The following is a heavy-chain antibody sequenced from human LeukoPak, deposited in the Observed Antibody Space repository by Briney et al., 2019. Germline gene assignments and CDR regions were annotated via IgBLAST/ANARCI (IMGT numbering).Heavy chain of an antibody. CDR1: GFTFSSYS. D-gene: IGHD3-10*01. CDR3: ARGGFGELY. V-gene: IGHV3-21*01. CDR2: ISSASTYI. Sequence: GGSLRLSCAASGFTFSSYSMNWVRQAPGKGLEWVSSISSASTYIYYADSVKGRFTISRDNAKNSLYLQVNSLRAEDTAVYYCARGGFGELYWGQGTLVTVSS. J-gene: IGHJ4*02.